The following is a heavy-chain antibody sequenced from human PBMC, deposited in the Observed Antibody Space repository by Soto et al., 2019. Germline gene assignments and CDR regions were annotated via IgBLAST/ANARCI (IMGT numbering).Heavy chain of an antibody. J-gene: IGHJ6*02. V-gene: IGHV4-30-2*01. D-gene: IGHD3-10*01. CDR2: IYHSGST. CDR3: ARDEDGSGRYGMDV. Sequence: SETLSLTCAVSGGSISSGGYSWSWIRQPPGKGLEWIGYIYHSGSTYYNPSLKSRVTISVDRSKNQFSLKLSSVTAADTAVYYCARDEDGSGRYGMDVWGQGTTVTVS. CDR1: GGSISSGGYS.